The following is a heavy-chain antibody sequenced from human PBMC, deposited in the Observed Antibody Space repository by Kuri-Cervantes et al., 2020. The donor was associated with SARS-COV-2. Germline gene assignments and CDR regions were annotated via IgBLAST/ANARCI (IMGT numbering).Heavy chain of an antibody. J-gene: IGHJ3*02. CDR1: GFTFSGHW. CDR3: AKDYMTTVTTGAFDI. Sequence: SLKISCAASGFTFSGHWIHWVRQAPGRGLEWVSGINWNSGSIGYADSVKGRFTISRDNAKNSLYLQMNSLRPEDTALYYCAKDYMTTVTTGAFDIWGQGTMVTVSS. CDR2: INWNSGSI. V-gene: IGHV3-9*01. D-gene: IGHD4-17*01.